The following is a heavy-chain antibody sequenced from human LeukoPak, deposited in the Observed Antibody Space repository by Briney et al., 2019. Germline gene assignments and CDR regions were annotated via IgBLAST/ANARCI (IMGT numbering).Heavy chain of an antibody. V-gene: IGHV4-30-4*08. CDR2: IYYSGST. Sequence: SETLSLTCTVSGGSISSGDYYWSWIRQPPGKGLEWIGYIYYSGSTYYNPSLKSRVTISVDTSKNQFSLKLSSVTAADTAVYYCASAYYDYVWGSYRYPSPFDYWGQGTLVTVSS. CDR1: GGSISSGDYY. CDR3: ASAYYDYVWGSYRYPSPFDY. D-gene: IGHD3-16*02. J-gene: IGHJ4*02.